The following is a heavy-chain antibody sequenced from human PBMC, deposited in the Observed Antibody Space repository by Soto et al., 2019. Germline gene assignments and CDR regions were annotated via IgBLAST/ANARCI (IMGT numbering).Heavy chain of an antibody. D-gene: IGHD3-10*01. J-gene: IGHJ5*02. CDR2: IVVGSGNT. Sequence: SVKVSCKASGFTFTSSAVQWVRQARGQRLEWIGWIVVGSGNTNYAQKFQERVTITRDMSTSTAYMELSSLRSEDTAVYYCAAIGPVWFGPNWFDPWGQGTLVTVSS. V-gene: IGHV1-58*01. CDR3: AAIGPVWFGPNWFDP. CDR1: GFTFTSSA.